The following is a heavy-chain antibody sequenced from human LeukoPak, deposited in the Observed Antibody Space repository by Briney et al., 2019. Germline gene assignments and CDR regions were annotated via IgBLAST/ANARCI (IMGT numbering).Heavy chain of an antibody. CDR3: ARTAARRFDY. Sequence: ASVTVSCTASGYTFPSYFMHWVRQAPGQGLEWMGIINPTGGSTTYAQKFQGRVTMTRDTSTSTVYMELSSLRSDDTAVYYCARTAARRFDYWGQGTLVTVSS. V-gene: IGHV1-46*01. J-gene: IGHJ4*02. D-gene: IGHD6-6*01. CDR1: GYTFPSYF. CDR2: INPTGGST.